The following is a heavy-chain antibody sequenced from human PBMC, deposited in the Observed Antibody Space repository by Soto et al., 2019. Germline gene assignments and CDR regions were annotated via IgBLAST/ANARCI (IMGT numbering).Heavy chain of an antibody. D-gene: IGHD6-25*01. CDR1: GYTFTSYG. Sequence: QVQLVQSGAEVKKPGASVKVSCKASGYTFTSYGISWVRQAPGQGLEWMGWISAYNGNTNYAQKLQGRVTMTTDTSTSTAYMELRSLRSDDTAVYYCTRDRLQPCHYYYYGMDVWGQGTTVTVSS. CDR3: TRDRLQPCHYYYYGMDV. CDR2: ISAYNGNT. J-gene: IGHJ6*02. V-gene: IGHV1-18*01.